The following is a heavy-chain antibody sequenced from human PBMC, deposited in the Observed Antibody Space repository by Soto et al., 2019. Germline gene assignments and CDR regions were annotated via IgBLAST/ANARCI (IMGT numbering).Heavy chain of an antibody. V-gene: IGHV1-3*01. D-gene: IGHD2-2*01. CDR3: ARGTKRQYQLLAY. CDR1: GYTFTSYA. Sequence: ASVKVSCKASGYTFTSYAMHWVRKAPGQRLEWMGWINAGNGNTKYSQKFQGRVTITRDTSASTAYMELSSLRSEDTAVYYCARGTKRQYQLLAYWGQGTLVTVSS. J-gene: IGHJ4*02. CDR2: INAGNGNT.